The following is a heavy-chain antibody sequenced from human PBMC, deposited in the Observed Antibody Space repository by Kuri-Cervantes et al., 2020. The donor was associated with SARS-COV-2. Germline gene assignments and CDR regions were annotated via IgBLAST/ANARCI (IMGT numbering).Heavy chain of an antibody. V-gene: IGHV3-21*01. D-gene: IGHD3-10*01. CDR2: ISSSSSYI. Sequence: LSLTCAASGFTFSSYSMNWVRQAPGKGLEWVSSISSSSSYIYYADSVKVRFTISRDNAKNSLYLQMNSLRAEDTAVYYCAVPKGIDYYGSGSYDYWGQGTLVTVSS. CDR3: AVPKGIDYYGSGSYDY. CDR1: GFTFSSYS. J-gene: IGHJ4*02.